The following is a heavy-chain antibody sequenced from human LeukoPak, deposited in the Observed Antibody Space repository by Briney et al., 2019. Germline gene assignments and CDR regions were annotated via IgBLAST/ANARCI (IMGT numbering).Heavy chain of an antibody. V-gene: IGHV3-23*01. CDR1: GFTFNSYA. J-gene: IGHJ3*02. D-gene: IGHD1-26*01. Sequence: GGSLRLSCAASGFTFNSYAMSWVRQAPGKGLEWVSAISGSGGSTYYADSVKGRFTISRDNSKNTLYLQMNSLRAEDTAVYYCAKWWELLLGAFDIWGQGTMVTVSS. CDR2: ISGSGGST. CDR3: AKWWELLLGAFDI.